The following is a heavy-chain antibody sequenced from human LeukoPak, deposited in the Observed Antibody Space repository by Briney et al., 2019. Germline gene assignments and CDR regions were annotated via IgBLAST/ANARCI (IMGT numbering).Heavy chain of an antibody. CDR1: GFTFTSSA. CDR2: IVVGSGNT. V-gene: IGHV1-58*02. J-gene: IGHJ4*02. Sequence: ASVKVSYTAAGFTFTSSAIKWVRQARGQRRGWLGWIVVGSGNTNYEQKFQERVTITRDMSTSTAYMELSSLRSEDTAVYYCAADLRSTVTTNCFDYWGQGTLVTVS. D-gene: IGHD4-17*01. CDR3: AADLRSTVTTNCFDY.